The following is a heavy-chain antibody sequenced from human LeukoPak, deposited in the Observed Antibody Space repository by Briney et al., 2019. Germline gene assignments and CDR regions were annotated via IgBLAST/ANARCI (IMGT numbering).Heavy chain of an antibody. D-gene: IGHD6-19*01. J-gene: IGHJ4*02. Sequence: GGSLRLSCAASGFTASSNYMNWVRQAQEKGLEWVSVIYSDGGTYYADSVKGRFTISRDNSKDTLYFQMSSLRADDTAVYYCASDGLAVADRWAGFDYWGQGTLVTVSS. V-gene: IGHV3-53*01. CDR3: ASDGLAVADRWAGFDY. CDR1: GFTASSNY. CDR2: IYSDGGT.